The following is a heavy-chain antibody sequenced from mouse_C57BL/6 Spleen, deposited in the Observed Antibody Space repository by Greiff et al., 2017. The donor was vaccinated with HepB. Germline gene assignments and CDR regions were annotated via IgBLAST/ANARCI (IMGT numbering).Heavy chain of an antibody. D-gene: IGHD2-4*01. CDR1: GYTFTSYW. Sequence: VQLQESGAELVKPGASVKVSCKASGYTFTSYWMQWVKQRPGQGLEWIGRIHPSDSDTNYNQKFKGKATLTVDKSSSTAYMQLSSLTAEVSAVYFFAIGDYYEYDVFAYWGQVTLVTVSA. CDR2: IHPSDSDT. V-gene: IGHV1-74*01. J-gene: IGHJ3*01. CDR3: AIGDYYEYDVFAY.